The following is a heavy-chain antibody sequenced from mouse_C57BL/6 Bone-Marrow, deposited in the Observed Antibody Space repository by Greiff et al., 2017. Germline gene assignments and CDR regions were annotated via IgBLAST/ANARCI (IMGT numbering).Heavy chain of an antibody. Sequence: EVQVVESGGGLVKPGGSLKLSCAASGFTFSDYGMHWVRQAPEKGLEWVAYISSGSSTIYYADTVKGRFTISRDNAKNTLCLQMTSLRSEDTAMYYCAGGGSSPYYAMDYWGQGTSVTVSS. CDR2: ISSGSSTI. V-gene: IGHV5-17*01. J-gene: IGHJ4*01. CDR3: AGGGSSPYYAMDY. D-gene: IGHD1-1*01. CDR1: GFTFSDYG.